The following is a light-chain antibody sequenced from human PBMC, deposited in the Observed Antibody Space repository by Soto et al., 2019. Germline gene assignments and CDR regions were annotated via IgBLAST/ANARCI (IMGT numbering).Light chain of an antibody. CDR2: DAS. J-gene: IGKJ5*01. Sequence: IQMTQSPSTLSASVGGRVPITCRASQSISSWLAWYQQKPGKAPNLLIYDASSLESGVPLRFSGSGSGTDFTLTISSLQPEDFATYYCQQFNNYRITFGQGTRLEI. CDR1: QSISSW. CDR3: QQFNNYRIT. V-gene: IGKV1-5*01.